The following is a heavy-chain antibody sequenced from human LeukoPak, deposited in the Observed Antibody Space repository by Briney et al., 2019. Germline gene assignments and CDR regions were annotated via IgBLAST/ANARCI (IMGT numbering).Heavy chain of an antibody. Sequence: PRGSLRLSCAASGFTFRNYAMTWVRQAPGKGLEWVSVVTGNGDTTYYADSLKGRFTISRDNSKNTLYLQMNSLRAEDTAVYYCAKDSGSYYSLSDYWGQGTLVTVSS. CDR3: AKDSGSYYSLSDY. CDR2: VTGNGDTT. D-gene: IGHD1-26*01. V-gene: IGHV3-23*01. CDR1: GFTFRNYA. J-gene: IGHJ4*02.